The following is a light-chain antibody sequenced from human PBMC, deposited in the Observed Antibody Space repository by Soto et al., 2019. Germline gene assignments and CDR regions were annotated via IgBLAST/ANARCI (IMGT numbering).Light chain of an antibody. CDR2: DAS. CDR1: QSISTY. CDR3: QQRSNWPSIS. J-gene: IGKJ5*01. V-gene: IGKV3-11*01. Sequence: TQSPSTLSASVGDTVTVTCRASQSISTYLAWYQHKPGQAPRLLIYDASSRATDIPARFSGSGSGTDFTLTISSLEPEDFAIYYCQQRSNWPSISFGQGTRLEIK.